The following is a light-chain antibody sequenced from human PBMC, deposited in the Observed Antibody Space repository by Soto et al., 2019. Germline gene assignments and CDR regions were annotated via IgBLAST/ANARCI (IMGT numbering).Light chain of an antibody. CDR1: SSDVGGYNY. Sequence: QSALTQPASVSGSPGQSITISCTGTSSDVGGYNYVSWYQQHPGKAPQLMIYDVSSRPSGVSHRFSGSKSGTTASLTISGLQAEDEAYYFCSSYTAITTTRVFGGGTKRTVL. CDR2: DVS. CDR3: SSYTAITTTRV. V-gene: IGLV2-14*03. J-gene: IGLJ2*01.